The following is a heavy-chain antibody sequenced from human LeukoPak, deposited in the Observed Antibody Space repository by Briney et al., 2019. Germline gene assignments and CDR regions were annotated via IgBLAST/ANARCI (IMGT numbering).Heavy chain of an antibody. CDR3: AKDVVAAGIVDV. J-gene: IGHJ6*02. CDR1: GFNFSGYA. Sequence: GGSLRLSCSASGFNFSGYARHWVRQPPGEGLQYVSAISNNGDNTYTVDSVRGRFTISRDNSKNTLYLQMNSLRAEDTAVYYCAKDVVAAGIVDVRGQGTTVTVSS. D-gene: IGHD6-13*01. V-gene: IGHV3-64*04. CDR2: ISNNGDNT.